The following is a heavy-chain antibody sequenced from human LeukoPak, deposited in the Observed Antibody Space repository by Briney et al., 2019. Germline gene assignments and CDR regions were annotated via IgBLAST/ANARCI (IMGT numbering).Heavy chain of an antibody. Sequence: PSETLSLTCTVSGGSISSSSYYWGWIRRPPGKGLEWIGSIYFSGNTYYNPSLKSRVTISVDTSKNQFSLKLSSVTAADTAVYFCARRTPPHSYGIDVWGQGTTVTVSS. CDR2: IYFSGNT. D-gene: IGHD2-15*01. CDR1: GGSISSSSYY. J-gene: IGHJ6*02. V-gene: IGHV4-39*01. CDR3: ARRTPPHSYGIDV.